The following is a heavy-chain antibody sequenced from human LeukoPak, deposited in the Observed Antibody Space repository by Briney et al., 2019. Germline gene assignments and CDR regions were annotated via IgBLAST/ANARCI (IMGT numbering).Heavy chain of an antibody. V-gene: IGHV4-30-2*01. J-gene: IGHJ4*02. CDR1: GGSISSGGYS. D-gene: IGHD3-22*01. CDR3: ARVVDDYYDSSGYLFDY. CDR2: IYHSGST. Sequence: SQTLSLTCAVSGGSISSGGYSWSWIRQPPGKGLEWTGYIYHSGSTYYNPSLKSRVTISVDRSKNQFSLKLSSVTAADTAVYYCARVVDDYYDSSGYLFDYWGQGTLVTVSS.